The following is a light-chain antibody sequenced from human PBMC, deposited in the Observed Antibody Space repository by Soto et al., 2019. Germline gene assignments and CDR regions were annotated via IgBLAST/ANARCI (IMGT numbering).Light chain of an antibody. CDR1: QSISNN. CDR2: GAS. V-gene: IGKV3-15*01. Sequence: MGLAQGSAIDSVSPGRRETLSCRASQSISNNLAWYQQRPGQAPRLLIYGASTRATGISARFSGSGPGTEFTLTISSLQSEEFARYYCPQYYNCPPITSGQRTLVEIK. J-gene: IGKJ5*01. CDR3: PQYYNCPPIT.